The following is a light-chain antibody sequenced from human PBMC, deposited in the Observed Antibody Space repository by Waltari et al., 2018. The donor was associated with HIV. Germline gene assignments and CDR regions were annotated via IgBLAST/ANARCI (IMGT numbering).Light chain of an antibody. V-gene: IGKV3-11*01. Sequence: EIVLTQSPATLSLSPGERATLSCRASQRFSTYVAWYQQKPGQAPRLLIYEASNRATGIPARFSGSGSGTDFTLTISSLEPEDFAVYYCQQRTNWPPRFTFGPGTKVDIK. J-gene: IGKJ3*01. CDR3: QQRTNWPPRFT. CDR2: EAS. CDR1: QRFSTY.